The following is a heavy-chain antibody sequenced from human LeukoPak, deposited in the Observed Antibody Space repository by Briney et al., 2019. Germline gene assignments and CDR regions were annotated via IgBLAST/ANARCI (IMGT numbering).Heavy chain of an antibody. Sequence: PGGSLRLSCAASGFTFSNYWMNWVRQAPGKGLEWVANIKQDGSETRYVDSVKGRFTISRDIAKNSLFLQMNSLRADDTAVYFCARGFSGSFEYWGQGTLVTVSS. CDR2: IKQDGSET. CDR1: GFTFSNYW. CDR3: ARGFSGSFEY. D-gene: IGHD1-26*01. V-gene: IGHV3-7*01. J-gene: IGHJ4*02.